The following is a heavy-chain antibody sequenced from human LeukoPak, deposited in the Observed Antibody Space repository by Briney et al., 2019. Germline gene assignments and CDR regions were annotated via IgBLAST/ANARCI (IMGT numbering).Heavy chain of an antibody. CDR2: ISSSSSYI. Sequence: PGGSLRLSCAASGFTFSSYSMNWVRQAPGKGLEWVSSISSSSSYIYYADSVKGRFTISRDNAKNSLYLQMNSLRAEDTAVYYCASLGSDYDYVWGSLGYWGQGTLVTVSS. J-gene: IGHJ4*02. CDR1: GFTFSSYS. CDR3: ASLGSDYDYVWGSLGY. D-gene: IGHD3-16*01. V-gene: IGHV3-21*04.